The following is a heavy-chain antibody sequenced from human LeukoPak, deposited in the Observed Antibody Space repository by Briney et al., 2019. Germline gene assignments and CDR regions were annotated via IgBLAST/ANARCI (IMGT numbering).Heavy chain of an antibody. J-gene: IGHJ4*02. CDR2: INPNSGGT. V-gene: IGHV1-2*02. CDR3: ARGGYYYDSSGYFVFDY. D-gene: IGHD3-22*01. Sequence: ASVKVSCKASGYTFTGYYMHWVRQAPGQGLEWMGWINPNSGGTNYAQKFQGRVTMTRDTSISTAYMELSRLRSDDTAVYYCARGGYYYDSSGYFVFDYWGQGTLVTVSS. CDR1: GYTFTGYY.